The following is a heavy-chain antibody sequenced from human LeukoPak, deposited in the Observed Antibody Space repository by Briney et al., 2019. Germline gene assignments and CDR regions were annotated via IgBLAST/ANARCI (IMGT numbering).Heavy chain of an antibody. CDR2: IDNSGST. J-gene: IGHJ4*02. D-gene: IGHD1-26*01. Sequence: SETLSLTCTVSGGSVSSGSYYWSWIRQSPGRGLEWIGYIDNSGSTNYNPSLTSRVTISVDTSKNQFSVKLTSVSAADTAVYYCARHYLGGNYPDYFNHWGQGTLVTVSS. CDR1: GGSVSSGSYY. CDR3: ARHYLGGNYPDYFNH. V-gene: IGHV4-61*01.